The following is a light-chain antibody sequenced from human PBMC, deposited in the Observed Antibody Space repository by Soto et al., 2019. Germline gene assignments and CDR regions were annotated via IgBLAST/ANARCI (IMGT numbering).Light chain of an antibody. CDR2: YDS. Sequence: SYELTQPPSVSVAPEKTARLTSREDNIGSKRVHWYRQKPGQAPVFVIYYDSDRPSGIPERFSGSNSGNTATLTINRVEAGDEADYYCQVWDITTDHYVFGTGTKVTVL. CDR3: QVWDITTDHYV. J-gene: IGLJ1*01. CDR1: NIGSKR. V-gene: IGLV3-21*04.